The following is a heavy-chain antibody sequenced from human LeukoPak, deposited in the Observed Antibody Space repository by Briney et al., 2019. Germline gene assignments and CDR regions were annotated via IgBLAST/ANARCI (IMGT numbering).Heavy chain of an antibody. CDR3: ATEGDCGDHRTFDY. CDR2: FDPEDGET. D-gene: IGHD4-17*01. V-gene: IGHV1-24*01. Sequence: AASVKVSCKVSGYTLTELSMHWVRQAPGKGLEWMGGFDPEDGETIYAQKFQGRVTMTEDTSTDTAYMELSSLRSEDTAVYYCATEGDCGDHRTFDYWGQGTLVTVSS. J-gene: IGHJ4*02. CDR1: GYTLTELS.